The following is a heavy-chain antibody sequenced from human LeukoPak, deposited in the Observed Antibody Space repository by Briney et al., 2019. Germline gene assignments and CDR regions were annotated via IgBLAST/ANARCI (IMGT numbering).Heavy chain of an antibody. J-gene: IGHJ5*02. V-gene: IGHV1-18*04. CDR3: ARAKAGTLNWFDP. CDR1: GYTFTGYY. D-gene: IGHD6-19*01. Sequence: GASVKVSCEASGYTFTGYYMHWVRQAPGQGLEWMGWISAYNGNTNYAQKLQGRVTMTTDTSTSTAYMELRSLRSDDTAVYYCARAKAGTLNWFDPWGQGTLVTVSS. CDR2: ISAYNGNT.